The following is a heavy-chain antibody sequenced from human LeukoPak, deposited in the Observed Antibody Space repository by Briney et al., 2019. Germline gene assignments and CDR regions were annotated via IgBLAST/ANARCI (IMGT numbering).Heavy chain of an antibody. V-gene: IGHV5-51*01. Sequence: GESLKISCKGSGYSFTSYWIGWVRQMPGKGLEWMGIIYPGDSDTRYSPSFQGQVTISADKSISTAYLQWSSLRASDTAMYYCATSGSWYVKGDYYYYGMDVWGQGTTVTVSS. D-gene: IGHD6-13*01. CDR1: GYSFTSYW. J-gene: IGHJ6*02. CDR3: ATSGSWYVKGDYYYYGMDV. CDR2: IYPGDSDT.